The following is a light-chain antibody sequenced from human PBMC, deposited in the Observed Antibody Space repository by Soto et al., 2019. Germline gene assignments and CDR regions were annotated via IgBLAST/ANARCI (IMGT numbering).Light chain of an antibody. CDR3: QQYGSSGT. V-gene: IGKV3-20*01. Sequence: EIVFPQAPGTLSLSPGARATLSCRASQSVSSSYLAWYQQKPGQAPRLLIYGASSRATGIPDRFSGSGSGTDFTLTISRLEPEDFAVYYCQQYGSSGTFGQGTKVDIK. CDR2: GAS. J-gene: IGKJ1*01. CDR1: QSVSSSY.